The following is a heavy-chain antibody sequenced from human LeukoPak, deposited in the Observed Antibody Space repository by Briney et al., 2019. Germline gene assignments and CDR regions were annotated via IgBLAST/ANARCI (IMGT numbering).Heavy chain of an antibody. Sequence: PSETLSLTCTVSGGSISSSSYYWGWIRQPPGKGLGWIGSIYYSGSTYYNPSLKSRLTISVDTSKNQFSLKLSSVTAADTAVYYCARWYYYDSSGLRQGQNWFDPWGQGTLVTVSS. CDR1: GGSISSSSYY. D-gene: IGHD3-22*01. CDR2: IYYSGST. CDR3: ARWYYYDSSGLRQGQNWFDP. J-gene: IGHJ5*02. V-gene: IGHV4-39*01.